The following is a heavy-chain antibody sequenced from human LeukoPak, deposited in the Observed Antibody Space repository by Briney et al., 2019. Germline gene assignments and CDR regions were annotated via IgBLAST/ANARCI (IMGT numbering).Heavy chain of an antibody. Sequence: GGSLRLSCAASGFTFSTYAMSWVRQAPGKGLEWVSVVSGTGGRTYYADSVKGRFTISRDNSKNTLYLQMNSLRAEDTALYYCVKASSSSPQYNWFDAWGQGTLVTVPS. V-gene: IGHV3-23*01. CDR2: VSGTGGRT. D-gene: IGHD6-6*01. J-gene: IGHJ5*02. CDR3: VKASSSSPQYNWFDA. CDR1: GFTFSTYA.